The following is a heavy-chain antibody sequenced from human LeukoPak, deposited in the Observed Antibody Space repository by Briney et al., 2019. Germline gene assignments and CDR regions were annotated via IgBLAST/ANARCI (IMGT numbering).Heavy chain of an antibody. CDR3: ARLQYCSGTSCYWFDP. D-gene: IGHD2-2*01. CDR1: GGSISSGLYS. J-gene: IGHJ5*02. V-gene: IGHV4-30-2*01. CDR2: IYHTGST. Sequence: SQTLSLTCDVSGGSISSGLYSWSWIRQPLGKGLEWIGYIYHTGSTYYNPSLKSRVTISVDTSKNQFSLRLSSVTAADTAVYYCARLQYCSGTSCYWFDPWGQGALVTVSS.